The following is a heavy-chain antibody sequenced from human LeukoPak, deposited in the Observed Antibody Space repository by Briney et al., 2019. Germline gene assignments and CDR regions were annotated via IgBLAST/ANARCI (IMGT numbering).Heavy chain of an antibody. CDR2: ISAYTGNT. CDR3: ARDPSLYGVAPFDY. J-gene: IGHJ4*02. V-gene: IGHV1-18*01. D-gene: IGHD4-17*01. CDR1: GYTFTSYG. Sequence: ASVKVSCKASGYTFTSYGVTRVRQAPGQGLEWMGWISAYTGNTNYAQKLQGRVIMTTDTSTSTAYMELRSLRTDDTAVYYCARDPSLYGVAPFDYWGQGTLVTVSS.